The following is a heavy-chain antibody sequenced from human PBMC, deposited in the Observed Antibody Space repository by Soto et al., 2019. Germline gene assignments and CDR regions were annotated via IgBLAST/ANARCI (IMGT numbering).Heavy chain of an antibody. CDR1: GDSISGYH. Sequence: QVQLQESGPGLVKPSETLSLTCTVSGDSISGYHWNWIRQPPGKGVEWIGYIHNSGSTTYNSSLKSRVTISIDTSKKQSSLKLTSVTAADTAVYYCARDPVDGYAFFDSWGQGTLVTVSS. J-gene: IGHJ4*02. CDR2: IHNSGST. CDR3: ARDPVDGYAFFDS. D-gene: IGHD5-12*01. V-gene: IGHV4-59*01.